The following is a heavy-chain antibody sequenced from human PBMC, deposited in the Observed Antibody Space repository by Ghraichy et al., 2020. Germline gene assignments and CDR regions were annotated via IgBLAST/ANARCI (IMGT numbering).Heavy chain of an antibody. CDR3: STDHFVVVVAPEAFDL. Sequence: GESLNISCAASGFTFSNAWMNWVRQTPGKGLEWVGRIESNADGGAAHYAASVSGRFTISRDDSKNTLYLQMNSLKTEDTAVYYCSTDHFVVVVAPEAFDLWGPGTMVTVSS. CDR1: GFTFSNAW. D-gene: IGHD2-21*01. J-gene: IGHJ3*01. CDR2: IESNADGGAA. V-gene: IGHV3-15*04.